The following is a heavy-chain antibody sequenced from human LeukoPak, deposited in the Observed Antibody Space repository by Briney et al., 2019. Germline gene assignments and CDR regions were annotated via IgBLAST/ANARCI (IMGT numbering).Heavy chain of an antibody. CDR2: ISWNSGGI. CDR3: AKDIYGDYYYGMDV. CDR1: GFTFDDYA. J-gene: IGHJ6*02. D-gene: IGHD4-17*01. Sequence: GGSLRLSCAASGFTFDDYAMHWVWQAPGKGLEWVSGISWNSGGIGYADSVKGRFTISRDNAKNSLYLQMNSLRAEDTALYYCAKDIYGDYYYGMDVWGQGTTVTVSS. V-gene: IGHV3-9*01.